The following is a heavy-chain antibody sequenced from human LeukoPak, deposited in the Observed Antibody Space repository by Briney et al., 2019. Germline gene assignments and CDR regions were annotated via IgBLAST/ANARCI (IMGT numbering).Heavy chain of an antibody. CDR1: GYSISSGYY. CDR2: IYHSGST. Sequence: PSETLSLTCTVSGYSISSGYYWGWIRQPPGKGLEWIGSIYHSGSTYYNLSLKSRVTISVDTSKNQFSLKLSSVTAADTAVYYCAGDIVVVVADSPPYNWFDPWGQGTLVTVSS. V-gene: IGHV4-38-2*02. D-gene: IGHD2-15*01. CDR3: AGDIVVVVADSPPYNWFDP. J-gene: IGHJ5*02.